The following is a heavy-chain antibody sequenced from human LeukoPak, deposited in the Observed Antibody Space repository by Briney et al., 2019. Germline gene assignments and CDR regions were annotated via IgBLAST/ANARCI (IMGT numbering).Heavy chain of an antibody. CDR3: AKDAQRGFDYSNSLEY. V-gene: IGHV3-33*06. CDR1: QFRFPFSHYG. Sequence: GGSLTLSCVASQFRFPFSHYGMHCVRQAPGRGLEWVAVIWSDGTNQYYADSVKGRFTISRDNSKNTVYLQMNSLRAEDTAVYFCAKDAQRGFDYSNSLEYWGQGTLVTVSS. D-gene: IGHD4-11*01. CDR2: IWSDGTNQ. J-gene: IGHJ4*02.